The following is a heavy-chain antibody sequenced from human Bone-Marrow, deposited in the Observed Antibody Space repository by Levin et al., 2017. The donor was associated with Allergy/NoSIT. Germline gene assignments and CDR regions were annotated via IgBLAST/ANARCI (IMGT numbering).Heavy chain of an antibody. J-gene: IGHJ4*02. Sequence: PGESLKISCAASGFTVSINYMSWVRQAPGKGPEWVSVIYSGGSTYYADSVKGRFTISRDNSKNTLYLQMNSLRAEDTAVYYCARGWFGELLSHWGQGTLVTVSS. V-gene: IGHV3-53*01. CDR2: IYSGGST. CDR3: ARGWFGELLSH. D-gene: IGHD3-10*01. CDR1: GFTVSINY.